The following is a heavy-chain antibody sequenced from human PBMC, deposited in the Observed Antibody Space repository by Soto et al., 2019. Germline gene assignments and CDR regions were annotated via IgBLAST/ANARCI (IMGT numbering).Heavy chain of an antibody. CDR2: ISGSGGST. J-gene: IGHJ5*02. Sequence: EVQLLESGGGLVQPGGSLRLSCAASGFTFSSYAMSWVRQAPGKGLEWVSAISGSGGSTYYADSVKGRFTISRDNSKNRLYLQMNCLRAGDTAVYYCAKPFGVAAAGRVWFDPCVHGTLVTVSS. CDR3: AKPFGVAAAGRVWFDP. D-gene: IGHD6-13*01. CDR1: GFTFSSYA. V-gene: IGHV3-23*01.